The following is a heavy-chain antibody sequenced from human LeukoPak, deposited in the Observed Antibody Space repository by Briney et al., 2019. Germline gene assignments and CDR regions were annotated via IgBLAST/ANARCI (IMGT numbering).Heavy chain of an antibody. Sequence: ASVKVSCKASGYTFTSYGINWVRQAPGQGHEWMGWISAYNGNTKYAQNLQGRVTMTTDTSTSTAYMELRSLRSDDTAVYYCARSSGRWFGELLGYWGQGTLVTVSS. V-gene: IGHV1-18*01. CDR1: GYTFTSYG. CDR3: ARSSGRWFGELLGY. CDR2: ISAYNGNT. J-gene: IGHJ4*02. D-gene: IGHD3-10*01.